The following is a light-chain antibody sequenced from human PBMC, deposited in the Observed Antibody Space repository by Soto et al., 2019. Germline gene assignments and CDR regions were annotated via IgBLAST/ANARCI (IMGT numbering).Light chain of an antibody. CDR2: AAS. CDR1: HSVADY. Sequence: DTQLTQSPSFLSASIGDRVTITCRASHSVADYLAWYQQKSEKRPTRLIFAASMWAGGVPSRFSGNRSGTDYTLTIDSLHPEDFGTYFCQQLHSYPRTFGGGTKVHIK. J-gene: IGKJ4*01. V-gene: IGKV1-9*01. CDR3: QQLHSYPRT.